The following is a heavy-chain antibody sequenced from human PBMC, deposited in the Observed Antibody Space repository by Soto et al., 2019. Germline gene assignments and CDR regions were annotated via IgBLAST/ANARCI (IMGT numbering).Heavy chain of an antibody. CDR3: ARGLAVLMVYAIYPDAFDI. Sequence: QVQLVESGGGLVKPGGSLRLACAASGFTFSDYYMSWIRQAPGKGLEWVSYISSSGSTIYYADSVKGRFTISRDNAKNSLYLQMNSLRAEDTAVYYCARGLAVLMVYAIYPDAFDIWGQGTMVTVSS. V-gene: IGHV3-11*01. CDR1: GFTFSDYY. CDR2: ISSSGSTI. D-gene: IGHD2-8*01. J-gene: IGHJ3*02.